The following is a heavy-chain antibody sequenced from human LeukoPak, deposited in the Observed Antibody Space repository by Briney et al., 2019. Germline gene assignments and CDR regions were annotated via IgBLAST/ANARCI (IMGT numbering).Heavy chain of an antibody. J-gene: IGHJ4*02. CDR1: GFTFSSYA. CDR3: AKPEFSDSGSYYFDY. V-gene: IGHV3-30-3*02. Sequence: PGGSLRLSCAASGFTFSSYAMHWVRQAPGKGLEWVAVISNDGGNKDYADSVKGRFTISRDNSKNTLYLQMNSLRAEDTAMYYCAKPEFSDSGSYYFDYWGQGTLVTVSS. CDR2: ISNDGGNK. D-gene: IGHD1-26*01.